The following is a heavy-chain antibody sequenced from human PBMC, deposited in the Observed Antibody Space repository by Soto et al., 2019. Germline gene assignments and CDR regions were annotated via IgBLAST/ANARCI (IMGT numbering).Heavy chain of an antibody. CDR3: ARIPVDTSMIYWLDS. CDR2: IYYSGNT. D-gene: IGHD5-18*01. V-gene: IGHV4-61*08. CDR1: GGSVSSGDYY. J-gene: IGHJ5*01. Sequence: PSETLSLTCTVSGGSVSSGDYYWSWIRQPPGKGLEWIGYIYYSGNTNYNPSLKSRVIISVDTSKNLFSLKLTSLTAADTAVYYCARIPVDTSMIYWLDSWGQGTLVTVSS.